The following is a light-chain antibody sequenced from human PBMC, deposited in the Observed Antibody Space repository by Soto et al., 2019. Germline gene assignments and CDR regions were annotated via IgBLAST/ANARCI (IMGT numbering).Light chain of an antibody. CDR2: LGS. CDR3: MQALQTPPWT. CDR1: QSLLHSNGYNY. V-gene: IGKV2-28*01. Sequence: DIVMTQSPLSLPVTPGEPASISCRSSQSLLHSNGYNYLDWYLQKPGQSPQLLIYLGSNRASGVPDRFRGSGSSTDFTLKISRVEAEDVGVYYCMQALQTPPWTFGQGTKVEIK. J-gene: IGKJ1*01.